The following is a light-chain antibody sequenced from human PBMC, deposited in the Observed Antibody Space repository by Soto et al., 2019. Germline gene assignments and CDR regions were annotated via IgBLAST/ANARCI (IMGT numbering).Light chain of an antibody. CDR3: RQSYSTPRALT. V-gene: IGKV1-39*01. CDR2: AAS. CDR1: QSMSSY. Sequence: DIQMTQSPSSLSASVGDRVTITCRASQSMSSYLKWYQQKPGKAPKLLIYAASSLHSGVPSRFSGSGSGTDFTLTTSSPQPEDFASYYCRQSYSTPRALTFGGGTKVEIK. J-gene: IGKJ4*01.